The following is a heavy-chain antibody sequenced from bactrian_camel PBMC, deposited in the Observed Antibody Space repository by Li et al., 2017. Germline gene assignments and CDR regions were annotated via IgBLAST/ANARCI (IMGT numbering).Heavy chain of an antibody. CDR1: GFTFRSYA. CDR2: IARDSSST. CDR3: AADGGDWGYLEI. J-gene: IGHJ2*01. V-gene: IGHV3S42*01. D-gene: IGHD4*01. Sequence: VQLVESGGGLVQPGGSLRLSCAASGFTFRSYAMSWVRVRQAPGKALEWISGIARDSSSTRYGDFVKGRFTISKNNAENTLYLRMNSLKTEDTAVYYCAADGGDWGYLEIWGQGTQVTVS.